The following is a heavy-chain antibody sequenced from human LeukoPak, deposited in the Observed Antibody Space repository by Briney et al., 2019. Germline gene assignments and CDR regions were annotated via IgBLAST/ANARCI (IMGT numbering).Heavy chain of an antibody. V-gene: IGHV3-7*01. D-gene: IGHD3-22*01. J-gene: IGHJ4*02. CDR1: GFTFSSYW. CDR3: ARFSYDSSGFPPRDYFDY. CDR2: IKQDGSEK. Sequence: GGSLRLSCAASGFTFSSYWMSWVRQAPGKGLEWVANIKQDGSEKYYVDSVKGRFTISRDNAKNSLYLQMNSLRAEDTAVYYCARFSYDSSGFPPRDYFDYWGQGTLVTVSS.